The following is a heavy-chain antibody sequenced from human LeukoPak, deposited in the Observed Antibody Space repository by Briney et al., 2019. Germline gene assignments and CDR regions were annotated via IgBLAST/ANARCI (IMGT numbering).Heavy chain of an antibody. Sequence: SVKVSCKASGGTFSSYAISWERQAPGQGLEWMGGFIPIFGTANYAQKFQGRVTITADGSTRTAYMEVSSLRSGDTAVYYCARGVVVVAATTLGPLDSWGQGTLVTVSS. D-gene: IGHD2-15*01. V-gene: IGHV1-69*13. CDR3: ARGVVVVAATTLGPLDS. CDR1: GGTFSSYA. CDR2: FIPIFGTA. J-gene: IGHJ4*02.